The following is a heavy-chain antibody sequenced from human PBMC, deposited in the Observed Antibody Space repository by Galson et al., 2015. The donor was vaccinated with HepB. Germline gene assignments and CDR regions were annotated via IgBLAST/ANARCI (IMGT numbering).Heavy chain of an antibody. J-gene: IGHJ6*02. CDR3: ATRKDFWSGPHSRDYYYYYGMDV. V-gene: IGHV5-10-1*01. D-gene: IGHD3-3*01. CDR1: GSSFTSYW. Sequence: QSGAEVKKPGESLRISCKGSGSSFTSYWISWVRQMPGKGLEWMGRIDPSDSYTNYSPSFQGHVTISADKSISTAYLQWSSLRASDTAMYYCATRKDFWSGPHSRDYYYYYGMDVWGQGTTVTVSS. CDR2: IDPSDSYT.